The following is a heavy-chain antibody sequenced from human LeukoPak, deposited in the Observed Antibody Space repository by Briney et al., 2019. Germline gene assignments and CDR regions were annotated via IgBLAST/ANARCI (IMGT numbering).Heavy chain of an antibody. D-gene: IGHD1-14*01. J-gene: IGHJ4*02. CDR1: GFTFSSCG. Sequence: PGGSLRLSCAASGFTFSSCGFNWVRQAPGKGLEWVSSIGLTGTDRYYADSVRGRFTISRDNAKNSMYLQMDSLRDEDTAVYYCATETIGRHYDYWGQGTLLTVSS. CDR2: IGLTGTDR. V-gene: IGHV3-21*01. CDR3: ATETIGRHYDY.